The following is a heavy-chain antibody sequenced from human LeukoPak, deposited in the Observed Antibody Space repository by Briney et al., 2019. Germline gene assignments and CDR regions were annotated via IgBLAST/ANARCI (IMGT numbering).Heavy chain of an antibody. CDR2: IIAYNGNT. D-gene: IGHD1-26*01. Sequence: ASVKVSCKASGGTFNTSAISWVRHAPGQGLEWMGRIIAYNGNTNYAQKLQGRVTMTTDTSTSTAYMELRSLRSDDTAVYYCARAPLCSGSYYLWFDPWGQGTLVTVSS. J-gene: IGHJ5*02. V-gene: IGHV1-18*04. CDR1: GGTFNTSA. CDR3: ARAPLCSGSYYLWFDP.